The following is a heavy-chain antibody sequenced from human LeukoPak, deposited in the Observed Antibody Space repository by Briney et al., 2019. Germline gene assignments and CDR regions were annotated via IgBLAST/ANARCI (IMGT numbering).Heavy chain of an antibody. CDR3: ARAGGRSWFDP. V-gene: IGHV4-61*02. J-gene: IGHJ5*02. CDR2: IYTSGST. CDR1: GGSISSGSYY. Sequence: SETLSLTCTVSGGSISSGSYYWSWIRQPAGKGLEWIGRIYTSGSTKYNPSLKSRVTISVDTSKNQFSLKLSSVTAADTAVYYCARAGGRSWFDPWGQGTLVTVSS.